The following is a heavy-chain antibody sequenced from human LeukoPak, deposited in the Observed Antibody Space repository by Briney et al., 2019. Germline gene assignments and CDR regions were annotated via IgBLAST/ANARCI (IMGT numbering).Heavy chain of an antibody. CDR2: INSDVSGT. J-gene: IGHJ3*02. D-gene: IGHD3-3*01. CDR3: ARQSVRGFDI. CDR1: GFTFSYYW. V-gene: IGHV3-74*01. Sequence: PGGSLRLSCAASGFTFSYYWMHWVRQAPGKGRVWVSRINSDVSGTSYVDSVKGRFTISRDNAKNTLYLQMNSLRVEDTAVYYCARQSVRGFDIWGQGTMVTVYS.